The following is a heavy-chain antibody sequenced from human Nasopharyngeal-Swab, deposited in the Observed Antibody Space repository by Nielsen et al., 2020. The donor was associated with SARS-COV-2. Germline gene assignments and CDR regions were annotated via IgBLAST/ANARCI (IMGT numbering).Heavy chain of an antibody. Sequence: SLKISCAASGFTFENYAMHWVRQPPGKGLEWVSGITWNSGNKGYAESVQGRFTISRDNSKNTLSLQMNSLRAEDTAVYYCAKDLRGPYVFWGQGTLVTVSS. V-gene: IGHV3-9*01. CDR3: AKDLRGPYVF. CDR2: ITWNSGNK. D-gene: IGHD3-16*01. CDR1: GFTFENYA. J-gene: IGHJ4*02.